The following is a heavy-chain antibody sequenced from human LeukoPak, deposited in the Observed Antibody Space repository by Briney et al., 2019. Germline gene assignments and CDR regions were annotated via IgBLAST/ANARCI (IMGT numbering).Heavy chain of an antibody. J-gene: IGHJ4*02. Sequence: GGTLRLSCAASGFTFSNHGMNWVRQAPGKGLEWVSGISGNGDITYYADSVKGRFTISRDNSKNTLYLQMNSLRAEDMAVYYCARDWLGSGGVYDYWGQGTLVTVSS. D-gene: IGHD3-16*01. V-gene: IGHV3-23*01. CDR1: GFTFSNHG. CDR2: ISGNGDIT. CDR3: ARDWLGSGGVYDY.